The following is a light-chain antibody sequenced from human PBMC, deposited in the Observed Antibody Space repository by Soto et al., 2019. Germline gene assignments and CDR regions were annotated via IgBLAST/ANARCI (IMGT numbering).Light chain of an antibody. Sequence: IVMTQSPATPSVSPGERATLSCRASQSVSSNLSWYQQKPVQARRLLLYGASSRATGIPARFSGSGSATEFTLTLSSLQSADFAVYYCEQYNNWEPFGEGTKV. J-gene: IGKJ1*01. CDR3: EQYNNWEP. V-gene: IGKV3-15*01. CDR1: QSVSSN. CDR2: GAS.